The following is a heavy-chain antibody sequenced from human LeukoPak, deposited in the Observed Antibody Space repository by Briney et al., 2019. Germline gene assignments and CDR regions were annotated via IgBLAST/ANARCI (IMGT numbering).Heavy chain of an antibody. CDR3: AKGIVVVTATPFDY. CDR2: ISGSGGST. CDR1: GFTFSSYA. D-gene: IGHD2-21*02. J-gene: IGHJ4*02. Sequence: GGSLRLSCAASGFTFSSYAMSWVRQAPGKGLEWVSAISGSGGSTYYADSVKGRFTISRDNSKNMLYLQMNSLRAEDTAVYYCAKGIVVVTATPFDYWGQGTLVTVSS. V-gene: IGHV3-23*01.